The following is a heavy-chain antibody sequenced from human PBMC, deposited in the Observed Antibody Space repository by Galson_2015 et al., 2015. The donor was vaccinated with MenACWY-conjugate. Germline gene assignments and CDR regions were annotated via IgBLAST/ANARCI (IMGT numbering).Heavy chain of an antibody. V-gene: IGHV5-51*01. J-gene: IGHJ3*01. Sequence: QSGAEVKKSGDSLKISCEASGYSFPGYWIVWVRQMPGKGLEWMGIIYPGDSDTTYSPSFEGQVTMSADKSISTAYLQWSSLKTSDSAIYFCARRGVRGLTDDAFDFWGQGTLVSISS. CDR1: GYSFPGYW. D-gene: IGHD3-10*01. CDR3: ARRGVRGLTDDAFDF. CDR2: IYPGDSDT.